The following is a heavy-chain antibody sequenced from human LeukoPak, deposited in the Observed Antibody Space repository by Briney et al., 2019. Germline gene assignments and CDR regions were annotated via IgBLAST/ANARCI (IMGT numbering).Heavy chain of an antibody. V-gene: IGHV4-34*01. Sequence: SETLSLTCAVYGGSFSGYYWSWIRQPPGKGLEWIGGINHSGSTNYNPSLKSRVTISVDTSKNQFSLKLSSVTAADTAVYYCARAGRGYSYGYRTMDVWGQGTTVTVSS. CDR2: INHSGST. J-gene: IGHJ6*02. CDR3: ARAGRGYSYGYRTMDV. D-gene: IGHD5-18*01. CDR1: GGSFSGYY.